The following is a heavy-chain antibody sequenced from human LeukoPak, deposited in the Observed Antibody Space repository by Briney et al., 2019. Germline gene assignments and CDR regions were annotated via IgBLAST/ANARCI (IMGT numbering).Heavy chain of an antibody. D-gene: IGHD3-10*01. J-gene: IGHJ4*02. CDR2: IWYDGSNK. CDR3: ARDRSGSGNSYFDY. V-gene: IGHV3-33*01. CDR1: GFTFSSYG. Sequence: PGRSLRLSCAASGFTFSSYGMHWVRQAPGKGLEWVVVIWYDGSNKYYADSVKGRFTISRDNSKNTLYLQMNSLRAEDTAVYYCARDRSGSGNSYFDYWGQGTLVTVSS.